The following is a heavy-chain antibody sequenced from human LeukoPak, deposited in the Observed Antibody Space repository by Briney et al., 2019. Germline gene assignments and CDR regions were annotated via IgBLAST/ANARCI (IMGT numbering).Heavy chain of an antibody. J-gene: IGHJ6*02. CDR1: GYTFTSYG. D-gene: IGHD2-2*01. CDR2: ISAYNGNT. V-gene: IGHV1-18*01. Sequence: ASVKVSCKASGYTFTSYGISWVRQAPGQGLEWMGWISAYNGNTNYAQKFQGRVTMTRDTSISTAYMELSRLRSDDTAVYYCASDLRGRYCSSTSCYAPESANGMDVWGQGTTVTVSS. CDR3: ASDLRGRYCSSTSCYAPESANGMDV.